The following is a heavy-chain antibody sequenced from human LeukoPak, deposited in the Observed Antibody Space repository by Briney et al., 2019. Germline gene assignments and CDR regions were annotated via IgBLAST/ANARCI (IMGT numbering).Heavy chain of an antibody. Sequence: PGGSLRLSCAAPGFTFNYYAMSWVRQAPWKGLEWVSTISDNGDSTYYADSVRGRFTISRDNSKNTLYLQMNSLRPEDTALYYCVKEGRYCSSSSCYDYWGQGTRVTVSS. V-gene: IGHV3-23*01. CDR3: VKEGRYCSSSSCYDY. D-gene: IGHD2-2*01. CDR1: GFTFNYYA. J-gene: IGHJ4*02. CDR2: ISDNGDST.